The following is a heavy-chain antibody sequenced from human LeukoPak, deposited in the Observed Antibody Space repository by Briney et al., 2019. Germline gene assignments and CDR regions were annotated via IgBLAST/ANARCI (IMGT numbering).Heavy chain of an antibody. CDR2: INSEGSST. J-gene: IGHJ4*02. D-gene: IGHD2-15*01. CDR1: GFTFSSYW. CDR3: ARASGYCTSGSCYGVDY. Sequence: GGSLRLSCAASGFTFSSYWMHWVRQAPGKGLVWVSHINSEGSSTNYADSVKGRFTISRDNAKNTLYLQVNSLRAEDTAVYYCARASGYCTSGSCYGVDYWGQGTLVTVSS. V-gene: IGHV3-74*01.